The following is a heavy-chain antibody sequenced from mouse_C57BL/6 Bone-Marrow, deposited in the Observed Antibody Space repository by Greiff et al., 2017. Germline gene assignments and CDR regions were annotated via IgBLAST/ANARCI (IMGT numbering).Heavy chain of an antibody. J-gene: IGHJ4*01. CDR1: GYAFSSYW. D-gene: IGHD4-1*01. CDR3: AREGTGHGAMDY. CDR2: IYPGDGDT. V-gene: IGHV1-80*01. Sequence: VKLQESGAELVKPGASVKISCKASGYAFSSYWMNWVKQRPGKGLEWIGQIYPGDGDTNYNGKFKGKATLTADKSSSTAYMQLSSLTSEDSAVYFCAREGTGHGAMDYWGQGTSVTVSS.